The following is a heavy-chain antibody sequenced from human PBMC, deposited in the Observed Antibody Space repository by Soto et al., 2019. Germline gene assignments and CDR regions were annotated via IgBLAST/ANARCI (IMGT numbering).Heavy chain of an antibody. CDR2: INHSGST. D-gene: IGHD6-13*01. CDR3: ARVKGGSSWPHDY. V-gene: IGHV4-34*01. J-gene: IGHJ4*02. Sequence: PSETLSLTCAVYGGSFSGYYWSWIRQPPGKGLEWIGEINHSGSTNYNPSLKSRVTISVDTSKNQFSPKLSSVTAADTAVYYCARVKGGSSWPHDYWGQGTLVTVSS. CDR1: GGSFSGYY.